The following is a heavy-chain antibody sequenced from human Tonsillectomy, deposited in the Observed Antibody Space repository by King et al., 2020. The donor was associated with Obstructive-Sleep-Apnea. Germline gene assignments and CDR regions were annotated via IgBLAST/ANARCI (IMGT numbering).Heavy chain of an antibody. CDR1: GFTFDDYA. V-gene: IGHV3-9*01. CDR3: AKDIAVAGMVAFDI. D-gene: IGHD6-19*01. J-gene: IGHJ3*02. CDR2: ITWNSVTI. Sequence: QLVQSGGGLVQPARSLRLSCAASGFTFDDYAMHWVWQAPGKGLEWVSGITWNSVTIVYADSVKGRFTISRDNAKNSLYLQMNSLRAEDTAFYYCAKDIAVAGMVAFDIWGQGTMVTVSS.